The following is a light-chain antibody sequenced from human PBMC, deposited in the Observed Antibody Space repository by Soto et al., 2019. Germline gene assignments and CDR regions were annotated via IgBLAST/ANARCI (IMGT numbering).Light chain of an antibody. CDR2: DVS. V-gene: IGLV2-14*01. CDR1: GSDVGGYNY. CDR3: SSYTSSSNVV. J-gene: IGLJ2*01. Sequence: QSALTQPASVSGSAGQSITISCTGTGSDVGGYNYVSWYQQHPGKAPKLMIYDVSNRPSGVSNRFSGSKSGNTASLTISGLQAEDEADYYCSSYTSSSNVVFGGGTKLTVL.